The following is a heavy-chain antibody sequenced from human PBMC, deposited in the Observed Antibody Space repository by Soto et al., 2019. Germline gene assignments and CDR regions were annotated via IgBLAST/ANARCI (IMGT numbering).Heavy chain of an antibody. CDR2: IYYREKT. V-gene: IGHV4-39*01. Sequence: SETLSLTCTLSGASITSTTYFWAWIRQPPGRGLEWVGSIYYREKTHYNPSLKSRVNISVDRSKNQFSLQMSAVTAADTAVYYCAKNLPITGRFHYWGQGTLVTV. J-gene: IGHJ1*01. D-gene: IGHD1-20*01. CDR3: AKNLPITGRFHY. CDR1: GASITSTTYF.